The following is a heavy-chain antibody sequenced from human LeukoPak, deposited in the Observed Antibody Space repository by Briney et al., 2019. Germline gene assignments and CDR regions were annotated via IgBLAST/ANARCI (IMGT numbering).Heavy chain of an antibody. Sequence: GGSLRLSCTASGFTFSSYAMSWVRQAPGKGLEWVSVISGSGSTTHYADSVKGRFTISRDNSKNTLYLQVNSLRAEDTAVYYCAKETGPHLGSPLYFDYWGQGTLVTVSS. J-gene: IGHJ4*02. V-gene: IGHV3-23*01. CDR1: GFTFSSYA. CDR3: AKETGPHLGSPLYFDY. CDR2: ISGSGSTT. D-gene: IGHD3-10*01.